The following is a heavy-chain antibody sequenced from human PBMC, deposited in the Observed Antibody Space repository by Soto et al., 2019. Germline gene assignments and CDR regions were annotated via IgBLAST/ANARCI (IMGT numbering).Heavy chain of an antibody. CDR2: ISGSGGST. Sequence: PGGSLRLSCAASGFTFSSYAMSWVRQAPGKGLERVSAISGSGGSTYYADSVKGRFTISRDNSKNTLYLQMNSLRAEDTAVYYCAKDQLVGKVAAAGTYYYYGMDVWGQGTTVTVSS. D-gene: IGHD6-13*01. CDR3: AKDQLVGKVAAAGTYYYYGMDV. J-gene: IGHJ6*02. V-gene: IGHV3-23*01. CDR1: GFTFSSYA.